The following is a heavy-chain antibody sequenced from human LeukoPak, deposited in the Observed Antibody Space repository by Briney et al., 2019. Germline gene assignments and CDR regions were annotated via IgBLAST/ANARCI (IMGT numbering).Heavy chain of an antibody. CDR2: IIPIFGTA. Sequence: SVKVSCKASGGTFSSYAISWVRQAPGQGLEWMGGIIPIFGTANYAQKFQGRVTITTDESTSTAYMELRSLRSDDTAVYYCARAEWELPTHFDYWGQGTQVTVSS. CDR3: ARAEWELPTHFDY. CDR1: GGTFSSYA. J-gene: IGHJ4*02. V-gene: IGHV1-69*05. D-gene: IGHD1-26*01.